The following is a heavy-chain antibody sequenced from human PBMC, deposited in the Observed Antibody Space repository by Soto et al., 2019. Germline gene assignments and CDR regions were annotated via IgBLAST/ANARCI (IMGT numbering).Heavy chain of an antibody. D-gene: IGHD3-22*01. CDR1: GFTFTISA. CDR3: AASPPIYYDSSGYDY. Sequence: SVKVSCKASGFTFTISAVQWVRQARGQRLEWIGWIVVGSGNTNYAQKFQERVTITRDMSTSTAYMELSSLRSEDTAVYYCAASPPIYYDSSGYDYWGQGTLVTVSS. J-gene: IGHJ4*02. CDR2: IVVGSGNT. V-gene: IGHV1-58*01.